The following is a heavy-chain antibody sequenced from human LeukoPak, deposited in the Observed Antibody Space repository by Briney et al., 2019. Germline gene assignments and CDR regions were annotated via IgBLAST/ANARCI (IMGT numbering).Heavy chain of an antibody. Sequence: ASVKVSCKASGYTFTSYAMHWVRQAPGQRLEWMGWINAGNGNTKYSQKFQGRVTITRDTAASTAYMELSSLRSEDTAVYYCARLGKKVGAADYWGQGTLVTVSS. CDR1: GYTFTSYA. J-gene: IGHJ4*02. V-gene: IGHV1-3*01. CDR3: ARLGKKVGAADY. CDR2: INAGNGNT. D-gene: IGHD1-26*01.